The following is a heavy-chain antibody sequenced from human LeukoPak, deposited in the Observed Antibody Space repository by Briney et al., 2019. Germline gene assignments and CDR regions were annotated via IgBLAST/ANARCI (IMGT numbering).Heavy chain of an antibody. CDR3: ARDWIAAPYGMDV. V-gene: IGHV1-46*01. CDR2: IYPRDGST. J-gene: IGHJ6*02. Sequence: ASVKVSCKASGYTFTSNYIHWVRQAPGQGLEWMGMIYPRDGSTSYAQKFQGRVTMTRDTSTSTVYMELSSLRSEDTAVYYCARDWIAAPYGMDVWGQGTTVTVSS. D-gene: IGHD6-6*01. CDR1: GYTFTSNY.